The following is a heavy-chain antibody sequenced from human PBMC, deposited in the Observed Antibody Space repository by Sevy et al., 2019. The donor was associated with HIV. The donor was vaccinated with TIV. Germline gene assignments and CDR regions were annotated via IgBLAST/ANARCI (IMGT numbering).Heavy chain of an antibody. CDR3: ARETLTLVQGVPGAFDV. CDR2: ISTTSSYI. CDR1: GFTFSSYG. Sequence: GGSLRLSCAASGFTFSSYGMNWVRQAPGQGLEWVSSISTTSSYIFYADSVKGRFTISRDNAKNSVYLQMNSLGAEDTAVYYCARETLTLVQGVPGAFDVWGQGTMVTVSS. V-gene: IGHV3-21*01. J-gene: IGHJ3*01. D-gene: IGHD3-10*01.